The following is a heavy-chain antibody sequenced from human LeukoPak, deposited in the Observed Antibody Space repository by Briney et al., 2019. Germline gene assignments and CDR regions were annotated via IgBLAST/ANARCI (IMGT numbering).Heavy chain of an antibody. CDR3: ARQGGYIAPLAL. D-gene: IGHD5-12*01. J-gene: IGHJ4*02. V-gene: IGHV4-39*01. CDR2: IYYSGST. CDR1: GGSISSSSYY. Sequence: PSETLSLTCTVSGGSISSSSYYWGWIRQPPGKGLEWIGSIYYSGSTYYNPSLKSRVTISVDTSKNQFSLKLTSVTAADTAVYYCARQGGYIAPLALWGQGTLVTVSA.